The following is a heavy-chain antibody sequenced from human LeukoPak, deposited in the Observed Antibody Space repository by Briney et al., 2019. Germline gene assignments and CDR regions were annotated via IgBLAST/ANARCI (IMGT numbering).Heavy chain of an antibody. D-gene: IGHD5-18*01. V-gene: IGHV1-2*04. CDR3: ARSKGGTAMVYYFDY. Sequence: GASVKVSCKASGYTFTGYYMHWVRQAPGQGLEWMGWINPNSGGTNYAQKFQGWVTMTRDTSISTAYMELSRLRSDDTAVYYCARSKGGTAMVYYFDYWGQGTLVTVSS. CDR1: GYTFTGYY. CDR2: INPNSGGT. J-gene: IGHJ4*02.